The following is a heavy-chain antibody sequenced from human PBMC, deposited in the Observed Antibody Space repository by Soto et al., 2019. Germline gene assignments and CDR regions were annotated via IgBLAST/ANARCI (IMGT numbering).Heavy chain of an antibody. CDR3: AGAKGGGLGGWFYP. Sequence: QVQLVQSGAAVKKPGASVKVSCKASGYTFTSYAMHWVRQAPGQRLEWMGWINAGNGNTKYSQKFQGRVTITRDTSASTAYMELSSLRSEDTAVYYCAGAKGGGLGGWFYPWGQGTLVTVSS. CDR2: INAGNGNT. J-gene: IGHJ5*02. D-gene: IGHD2-15*01. V-gene: IGHV1-3*01. CDR1: GYTFTSYA.